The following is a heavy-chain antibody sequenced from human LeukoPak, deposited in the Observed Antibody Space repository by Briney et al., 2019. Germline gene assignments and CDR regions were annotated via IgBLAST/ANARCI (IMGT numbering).Heavy chain of an antibody. CDR2: ISAYNGNT. V-gene: IGHV1-18*01. CDR3: ARAEILTGYYSAGGYNWFDP. Sequence: ASVKVSCRASGYTFTSYGISWVRQAPGQGLEWMGWISAYNGNTNYAQKLQGRVTMTTDTSTSTAYMELRSLGSDDTAVYYCARAEILTGYYSAGGYNWFDPWGQGTLVTVSS. J-gene: IGHJ5*02. CDR1: GYTFTSYG. D-gene: IGHD3-9*01.